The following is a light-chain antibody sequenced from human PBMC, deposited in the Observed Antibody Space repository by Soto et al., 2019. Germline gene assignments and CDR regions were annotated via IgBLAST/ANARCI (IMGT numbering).Light chain of an antibody. CDR1: QSISTY. J-gene: IGKJ1*01. CDR3: QQSYSTPRT. Sequence: SQMTQYTSSLSASLGDRFALAGVASQSISTYLNWYEQKPGKAPNLLIYGASNLQSGVPSRFSGGGSGTDFTLTISSLQPEDFGTYYCQQSYSTPRTFGQRTNVDI. V-gene: IGKV1-39*01. CDR2: GAS.